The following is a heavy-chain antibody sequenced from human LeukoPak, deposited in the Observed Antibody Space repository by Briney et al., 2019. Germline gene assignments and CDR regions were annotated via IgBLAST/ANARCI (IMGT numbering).Heavy chain of an antibody. Sequence: PGGSLRLSCAASGFTVSSNYMSRVRQAPGKGLEWVSVIYSGGSTYYADSVKGRFTISRDNSKNTLYLQMNSLRAEDTAVYYCARGPRRITMIVRDAFDIWGQGTMVTVSS. CDR2: IYSGGST. J-gene: IGHJ3*02. CDR3: ARGPRRITMIVRDAFDI. D-gene: IGHD3-22*01. CDR1: GFTVSSNY. V-gene: IGHV3-66*01.